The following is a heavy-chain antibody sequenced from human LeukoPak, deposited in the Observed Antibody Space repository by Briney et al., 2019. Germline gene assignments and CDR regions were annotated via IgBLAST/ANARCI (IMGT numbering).Heavy chain of an antibody. Sequence: PSETLSLTCAVYGGSFSGYYWSWIRQPPGKGLEWIGEINHSGSTNYNPSLKSRVTISVDTSKNQFSLKLSSVTAADTAVYYCARHPKSQYCSSTSCYYWYFDLWGRGTLVTVSS. CDR1: GGSFSGYY. V-gene: IGHV4-34*01. CDR2: INHSGST. J-gene: IGHJ2*01. CDR3: ARHPKSQYCSSTSCYYWYFDL. D-gene: IGHD2-2*01.